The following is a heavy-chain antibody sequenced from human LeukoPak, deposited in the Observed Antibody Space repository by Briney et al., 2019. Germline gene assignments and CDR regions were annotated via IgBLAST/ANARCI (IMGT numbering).Heavy chain of an antibody. V-gene: IGHV3-23*01. D-gene: IGHD4-17*01. J-gene: IGHJ4*02. Sequence: GGSLRLSCAASAFNFRTYAMNWVRQAPGKGLEWVAVIAYDGGVTFYRDSVKGRFTISRDNSKNTLYLQMNSLRAEDTAVYYCAKIGTTVTTSENDYWGQGTLVTVSS. CDR1: AFNFRTYA. CDR2: IAYDGGVT. CDR3: AKIGTTVTTSENDY.